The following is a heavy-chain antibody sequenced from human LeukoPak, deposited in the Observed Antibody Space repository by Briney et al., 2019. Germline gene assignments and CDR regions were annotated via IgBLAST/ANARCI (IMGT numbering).Heavy chain of an antibody. CDR3: ARASIAASGYYFDY. V-gene: IGHV3-66*02. D-gene: IGHD6-6*01. J-gene: IGHJ4*02. CDR2: IYSGGST. CDR1: GFTVITNY. Sequence: GGSLRLSCAAAGFTVITNYMTWARHARGKGREWVSVIYSGGSTFYADSVKGRFTIPRDNSKNTVYLQMNSLRAEDTAVYYCARASIAASGYYFDYWGQGTLVTVSS.